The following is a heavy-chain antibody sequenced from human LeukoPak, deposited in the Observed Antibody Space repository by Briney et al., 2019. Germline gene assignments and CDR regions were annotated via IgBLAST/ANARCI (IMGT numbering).Heavy chain of an antibody. CDR3: ARTIVVVPAAMVRGAAFDY. J-gene: IGHJ4*02. V-gene: IGHV4-59*01. Sequence: PSETLSLTCTLSGRSISSYYWSWIRQPPGKGLEWIGYIYYRGSTNYNTCLKSRVTISVDTSKNQFSLKLSSVTAADAAVYYCARTIVVVPAAMVRGAAFDYWGQGTLVTVSS. D-gene: IGHD2-2*01. CDR2: IYYRGST. CDR1: GRSISSYY.